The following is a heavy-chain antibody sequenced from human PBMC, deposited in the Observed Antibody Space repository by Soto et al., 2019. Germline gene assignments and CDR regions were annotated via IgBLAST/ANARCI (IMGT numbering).Heavy chain of an antibody. Sequence: QVQLVQSGAEEKKPGASVKVSCKASGYTFTGYAMHWVRQAPGQRLEWMGWINAGNGNTKYSQKFQGRVTITRDTSASTAYMELSSLRSEDTAVYYCARAVAVAAAFDSWGQGTLVTVSS. CDR1: GYTFTGYA. CDR3: ARAVAVAAAFDS. V-gene: IGHV1-3*05. J-gene: IGHJ4*02. CDR2: INAGNGNT. D-gene: IGHD6-19*01.